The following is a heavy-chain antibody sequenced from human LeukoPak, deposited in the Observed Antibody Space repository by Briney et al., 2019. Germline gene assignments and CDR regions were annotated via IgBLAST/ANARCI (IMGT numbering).Heavy chain of an antibody. Sequence: GASLRLSRAASGFTFSSYAMSWVRQAPGKGLEWVSAISGSGGSTYYADSVKGRFTISRDNSKNTLYLQMNSLRAEDTAVYYCAKDLGYCSGGSCYYYYGMDVWGQGTTVTVSS. J-gene: IGHJ6*02. V-gene: IGHV3-23*01. CDR2: ISGSGGST. D-gene: IGHD2-15*01. CDR3: AKDLGYCSGGSCYYYYGMDV. CDR1: GFTFSSYA.